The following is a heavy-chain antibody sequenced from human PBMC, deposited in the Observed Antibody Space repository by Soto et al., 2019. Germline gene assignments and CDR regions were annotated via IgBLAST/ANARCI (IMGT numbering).Heavy chain of an antibody. CDR3: ATASQTGYTVYALDN. CDR2: IKPDGGET. D-gene: IGHD5-12*01. J-gene: IGHJ4*02. CDR1: GFTSSSYW. V-gene: IGHV3-7*01. Sequence: GESLKISCAASGFTSSSYWMNWVRQAPGKGLEWVANIKPDGGETNYVDSVKGRFTISRDIAKNSLYLQMNSLRADDTAVYFCATASQTGYTVYALDNWGQGTLVTVSS.